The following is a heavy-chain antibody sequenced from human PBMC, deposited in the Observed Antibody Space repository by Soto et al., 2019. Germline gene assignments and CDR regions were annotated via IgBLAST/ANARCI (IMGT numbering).Heavy chain of an antibody. CDR3: ASDKTAEGATIGVFDY. Sequence: ASVKVSCKVSGYTLTELSMHWVRQAPGKGLEGMGGFDPEDGETIYAQKFQGRVTMTEDTSTDTAYMELSSLRSEDTAVSYCASDKTAEGATIGVFDYWGQGTLVTVSS. D-gene: IGHD1-26*01. J-gene: IGHJ4*02. CDR2: FDPEDGET. V-gene: IGHV1-24*01. CDR1: GYTLTELS.